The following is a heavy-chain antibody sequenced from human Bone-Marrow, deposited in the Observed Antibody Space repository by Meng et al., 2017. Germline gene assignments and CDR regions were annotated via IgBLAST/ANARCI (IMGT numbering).Heavy chain of an antibody. CDR2: INAGNGQT. V-gene: IGHV1-3*01. J-gene: IGHJ4*02. Sequence: QVHLAHAWAEVKKPGAPVKLSCESSGYSFTSYAIHWVRQAPGESLEWMGWINAGNGQTKYSERFQGRVAIARDTSANTAYMELSSLTSEDTAVYYCARGGIAAAAYSDHWGQGTLVTVSS. CDR1: GYSFTSYA. D-gene: IGHD6-13*01. CDR3: ARGGIAAAAYSDH.